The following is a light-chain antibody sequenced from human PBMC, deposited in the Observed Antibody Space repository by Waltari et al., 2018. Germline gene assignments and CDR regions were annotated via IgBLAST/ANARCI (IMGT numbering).Light chain of an antibody. Sequence: DIQLTQSPSFLSASVGDRVTITCRASQGISSYLAWYQQKPGRAPKLLIYSASTLQSGVPSRFSGSGSGTEFTLTISSLQPEDFATYSCQQTYSSPFTFGQGTRVQIK. CDR3: QQTYSSPFT. CDR2: SAS. V-gene: IGKV1-9*01. J-gene: IGKJ2*01. CDR1: QGISSY.